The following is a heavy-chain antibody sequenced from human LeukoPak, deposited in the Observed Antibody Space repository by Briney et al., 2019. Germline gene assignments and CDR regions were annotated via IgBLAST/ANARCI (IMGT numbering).Heavy chain of an antibody. D-gene: IGHD4/OR15-4a*01. CDR1: GFTVKDNF. Sequence: GGSLRLPCAASGFTVKDNFMSWVRQAPGKGLEWVSVLYSGGATYYADSVKGRFTISRDNSKNIVFLQMNDLRTEDTAFYYCTRDSANYHFAYWGQGALVTVSS. V-gene: IGHV3-66*01. CDR2: LYSGGAT. J-gene: IGHJ4*02. CDR3: TRDSANYHFAY.